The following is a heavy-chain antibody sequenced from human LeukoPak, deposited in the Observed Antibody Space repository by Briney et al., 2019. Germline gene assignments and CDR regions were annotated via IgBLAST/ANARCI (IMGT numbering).Heavy chain of an antibody. V-gene: IGHV3-21*01. CDR3: ARGSRYGEGFDY. CDR1: AFTFSSYT. Sequence: GGSLRLSCAASAFTFSSYTMNWVRQAPGKGLEWVSSISSSGTYIYSADSVKGRFTISRDNAKNSLYLQMNSLRAEDTAVYYCARGSRYGEGFDYWGQGTLVTVSS. CDR2: ISSSGTYI. J-gene: IGHJ4*02. D-gene: IGHD5-12*01.